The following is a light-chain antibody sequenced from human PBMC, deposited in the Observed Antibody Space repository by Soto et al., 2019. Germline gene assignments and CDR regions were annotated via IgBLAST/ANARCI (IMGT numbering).Light chain of an antibody. Sequence: EIVMTQSPATLSVSPGERATLSCRASQSVSSNLAWYQQKPGQAPRLLIYGASTRATGIPARFSGSGSGTDFTLTISRLEPEDFAVYYCQQYKTWPLSFGGGTKVDIK. J-gene: IGKJ4*01. CDR1: QSVSSN. CDR3: QQYKTWPLS. V-gene: IGKV3-15*01. CDR2: GAS.